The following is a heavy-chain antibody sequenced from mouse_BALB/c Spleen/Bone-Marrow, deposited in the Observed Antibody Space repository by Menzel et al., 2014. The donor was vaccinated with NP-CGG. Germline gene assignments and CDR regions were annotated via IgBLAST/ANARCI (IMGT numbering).Heavy chain of an antibody. D-gene: IGHD1-1*01. CDR1: GFDFSRYW. V-gene: IGHV4-1*02. J-gene: IGHJ1*01. CDR2: INPDSSTI. CDR3: ARLNYYGNLFV. Sequence: EVMLVESGGGLVQPGGSLKLSCAASGFDFSRYWMRWVRQAPGKGLEWIGEINPDSSTIYYTPSLKDKFIISRDNAKNTLYLQMSKVRSEDTALYYCARLNYYGNLFVWGAGTTVTVSS.